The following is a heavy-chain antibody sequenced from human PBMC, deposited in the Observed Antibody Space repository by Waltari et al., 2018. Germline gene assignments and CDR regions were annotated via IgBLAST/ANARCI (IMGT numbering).Heavy chain of an antibody. CDR1: GFTFSSYG. CDR2: ISYDGSNK. D-gene: IGHD6-13*01. Sequence: QVQLVESGGGVVPPGRSLRLSCAASGFTFSSYGLHGVRRAPGKGLEWVAVISYDGSNKYYADSVKGRFTISRDNSKNTLYLQMNSLRAEDTAVYYCAKDASPRIAAAGLFDYWGQGTLVTVSS. CDR3: AKDASPRIAAAGLFDY. V-gene: IGHV3-30*18. J-gene: IGHJ4*02.